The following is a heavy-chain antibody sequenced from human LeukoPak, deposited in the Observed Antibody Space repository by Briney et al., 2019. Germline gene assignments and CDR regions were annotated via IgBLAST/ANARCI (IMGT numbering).Heavy chain of an antibody. Sequence: PGGSLRLSCAASGIAFSNPIMHWVRQAPGKGLEWVSAMSFDGFSKYYADSLKGRLSISRDDSKNTVYLQMNSLRLEDTAVYYCAREGHTSGYCGTFDVWGQGTTVVVS. CDR1: GIAFSNPI. CDR2: MSFDGFSK. CDR3: AREGHTSGYCGTFDV. D-gene: IGHD3-22*01. J-gene: IGHJ3*01. V-gene: IGHV3-30*04.